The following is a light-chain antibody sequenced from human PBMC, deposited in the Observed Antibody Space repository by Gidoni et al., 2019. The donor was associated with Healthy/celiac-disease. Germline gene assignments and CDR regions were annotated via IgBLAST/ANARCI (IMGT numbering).Light chain of an antibody. J-gene: IGKJ4*01. CDR2: DAS. V-gene: IGKV3-11*01. CDR3: QQHSNWPPLT. CDR1: QSVSSY. Sequence: IVFTQSPATLSLSPGESATLSCRASQSVSSYLAWYQQKPGQAPRLLIYDASNRATGIPARFSGSGSGTDFTLTISSLEPEDFAVYYCQQHSNWPPLTFGGGTKVEIK.